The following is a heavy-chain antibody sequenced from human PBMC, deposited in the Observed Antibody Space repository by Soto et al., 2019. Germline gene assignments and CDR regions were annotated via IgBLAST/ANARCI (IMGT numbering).Heavy chain of an antibody. CDR1: NGSISSRSSY. J-gene: IGHJ6*03. Sequence: SETLSLTCIVSNGSISSRSSYWGWIRQTPGKGLEWIGSIYYIGNTYYNPSLKSRVTISMDTSNTQFSLKMSSVTAADTAVYYCARGSFVTHYYYYHMDVWGKGTPVTISS. CDR3: ARGSFVTHYYYYHMDV. V-gene: IGHV4-39*01. D-gene: IGHD2-21*02. CDR2: IYYIGNT.